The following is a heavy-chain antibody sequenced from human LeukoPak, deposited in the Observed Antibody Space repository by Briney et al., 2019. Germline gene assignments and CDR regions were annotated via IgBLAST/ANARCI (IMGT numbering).Heavy chain of an antibody. Sequence: SETLSLTCTVSGVSVSSGSYYWSWIRQPPGKGLEWIGYIYYSGSTNYNPSLKSRVTISVDTSKNQFSLKLSSVTAADTAVYYCARDNTLHYYYGMDVWGQGTTVTVSS. J-gene: IGHJ6*02. CDR3: ARDNTLHYYYGMDV. D-gene: IGHD2-2*02. CDR1: GVSVSSGSYY. CDR2: IYYSGST. V-gene: IGHV4-61*01.